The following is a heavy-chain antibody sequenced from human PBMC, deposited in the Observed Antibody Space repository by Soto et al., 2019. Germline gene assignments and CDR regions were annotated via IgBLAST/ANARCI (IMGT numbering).Heavy chain of an antibody. J-gene: IGHJ6*02. V-gene: IGHV1-69*06. CDR1: GGTFSSYA. Sequence: QVQLVQSGAEVKKPGSSVKVSCKASGGTFSSYAISWVRQAPGQGLEWMGGIIPIFGTANYAQNFQGRVTITADKSTSTAYMELSRLRSEDTAVYYCARVDNYYYGMDVWGQGTTVTVSS. CDR2: IIPIFGTA. D-gene: IGHD3-22*01. CDR3: ARVDNYYYGMDV.